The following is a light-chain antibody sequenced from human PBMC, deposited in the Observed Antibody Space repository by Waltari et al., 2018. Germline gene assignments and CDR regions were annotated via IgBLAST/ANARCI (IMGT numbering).Light chain of an antibody. V-gene: IGKV4-1*01. CDR1: QTILDNADKRNY. CDR2: WAS. Sequence: DFVMTQSPDSLAVSLGERATINCRSSQTILDNADKRNYLAWYQHKPGQPPKLLISWASARESGIPDRFTGSGSGTDFTLTISSLQAEDVAMYYCQQYYSTPRTFGQGTKVEV. CDR3: QQYYSTPRT. J-gene: IGKJ1*01.